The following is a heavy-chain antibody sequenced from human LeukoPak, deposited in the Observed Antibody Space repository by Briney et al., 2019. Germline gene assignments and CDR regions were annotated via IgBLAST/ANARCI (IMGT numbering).Heavy chain of an antibody. V-gene: IGHV4-34*01. CDR1: GGSFSGYY. CDR2: INHSGST. CDR3: ARPYCSSTSCYLAFDI. D-gene: IGHD2-2*01. J-gene: IGHJ3*02. Sequence: SETLSLTCAVYGGSFSGYYWSWIRQPPGKGLEWIGEINHSGSTNYNPSLKSRVTISVDTSKNQFSLKLSSVTAADTAVYYCARPYCSSTSCYLAFDIWGQGTMVTVSS.